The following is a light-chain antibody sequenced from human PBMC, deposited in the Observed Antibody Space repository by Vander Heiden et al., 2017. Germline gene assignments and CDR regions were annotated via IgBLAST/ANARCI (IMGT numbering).Light chain of an antibody. CDR1: QSVSSS. Sequence: ELVLTQSPATLSLSPGERATLSCRASQSVSSSLAWYQQKPGQAPRLLIYDTSNRATGIPARFSGSGSGTDFTLTISSLEPEDFAVYYCQQRSNWPRTFGQGTKLEIK. J-gene: IGKJ2*01. V-gene: IGKV3-11*01. CDR2: DTS. CDR3: QQRSNWPRT.